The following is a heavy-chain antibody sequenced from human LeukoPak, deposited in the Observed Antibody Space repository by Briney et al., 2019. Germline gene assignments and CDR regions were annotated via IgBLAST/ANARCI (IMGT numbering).Heavy chain of an antibody. CDR3: AREGYCSSTSCYRSYYYGMDV. D-gene: IGHD2-2*01. V-gene: IGHV3-21*01. CDR1: GFTFSSYS. CDR2: ISSSSSYI. Sequence: GGSLRLSCAASGFTFSSYSMNWVRQAPGKGLEWVSSISSSSSYIYYAHSVKGRSTISRGNAKNSLYLQMNSLRAEDTAVYYCAREGYCSSTSCYRSYYYGMDVWGQGTTVTVSS. J-gene: IGHJ6*02.